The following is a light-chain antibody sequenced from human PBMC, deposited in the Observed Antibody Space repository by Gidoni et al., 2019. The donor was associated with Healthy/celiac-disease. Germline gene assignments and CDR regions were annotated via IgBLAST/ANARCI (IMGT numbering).Light chain of an antibody. Sequence: DIQMTTSPSTLSASVGDRVTITCRASQSISSWLAWYQQKPGKAPKLLIYKSSSLESGVPSSFSGSGSWTAFTLTISSLQPYDFATYYFQQYNSYSATFGQGTKVEIK. CDR1: QSISSW. V-gene: IGKV1-5*03. CDR2: KSS. CDR3: QQYNSYSAT. J-gene: IGKJ1*01.